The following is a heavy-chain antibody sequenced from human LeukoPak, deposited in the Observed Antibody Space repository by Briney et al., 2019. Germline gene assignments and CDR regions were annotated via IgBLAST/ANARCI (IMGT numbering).Heavy chain of an antibody. CDR1: GFTFSSYA. J-gene: IGHJ4*02. CDR3: ARDPDFWSGYGVDY. V-gene: IGHV3-30-3*01. Sequence: PGGSLRLSCAASGFTFSSYAMHWVRQAPGKGLEWVAIVSSDGSNKYYADSVKGRFTISRDNSKNTLYLQMNSLRAEDTAAYYCARDPDFWSGYGVDYWGQGTLVTVSS. D-gene: IGHD3-3*01. CDR2: VSSDGSNK.